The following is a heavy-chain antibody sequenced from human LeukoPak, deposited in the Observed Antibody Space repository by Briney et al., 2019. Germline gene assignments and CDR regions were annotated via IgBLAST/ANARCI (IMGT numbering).Heavy chain of an antibody. V-gene: IGHV1-8*01. Sequence: ASVKVSCKASGYTFTSYDINWVRQATGQGLEWTGWMNPNSGNTGYAQKFQGRVTMTEDTSTDTAYMELSSLRSEDTAVYYCATGKSSWFNWFDPWGQGTLVTVSS. D-gene: IGHD6-19*01. CDR1: GYTFTSYD. CDR3: ATGKSSWFNWFDP. J-gene: IGHJ5*02. CDR2: MNPNSGNT.